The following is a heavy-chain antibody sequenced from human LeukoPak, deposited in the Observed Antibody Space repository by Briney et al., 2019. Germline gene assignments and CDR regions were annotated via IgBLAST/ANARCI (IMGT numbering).Heavy chain of an antibody. J-gene: IGHJ4*02. Sequence: EVQLLDSGGGLVQPGGSLTLSCAASGFSFSIHGMGWVRRAPGKGLEWVSHVRPGDGPTTYAESVKGRFTISRDNSKNTVSLQMNSLRAEDTAVYYCAKDRWLTGGLSDFDYWGQGTLVTVSS. D-gene: IGHD7-27*01. CDR3: AKDRWLTGGLSDFDY. CDR2: VRPGDGPT. V-gene: IGHV3-23*01. CDR1: GFSFSIHG.